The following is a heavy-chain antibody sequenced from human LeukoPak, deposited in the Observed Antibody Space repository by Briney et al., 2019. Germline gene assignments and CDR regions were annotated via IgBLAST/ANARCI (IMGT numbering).Heavy chain of an antibody. J-gene: IGHJ4*02. Sequence: GGSLRLSCAASGFTFSNSAMNWVRQAPGKGLEWVSSITSGSSYAYYADSVKGRFTISRDNAKNSLHLQMNSLSDEDTALYYCARVGGSGFRYDYFDYWGQGTLVTVSS. CDR3: ARVGGSGFRYDYFDY. CDR2: ITSGSSYA. D-gene: IGHD3-22*01. V-gene: IGHV3-21*01. CDR1: GFTFSNSA.